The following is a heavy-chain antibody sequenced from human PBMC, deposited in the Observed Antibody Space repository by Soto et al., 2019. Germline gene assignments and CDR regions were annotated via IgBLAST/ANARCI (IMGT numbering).Heavy chain of an antibody. CDR3: APALGYYFDY. CDR2: ISYDGSNK. CDR1: GFTFSSYA. J-gene: IGHJ4*02. V-gene: IGHV3-30-3*01. Sequence: GGSLRLSCAASGFTFSSYAMHWVRQAPGKGLEWVAVISYDGSNKYYADSVKGRFTISRDNSKNTLYLQMNSLRAEDTAVYYCAPALGYYFDYWGQGTLVTVSS.